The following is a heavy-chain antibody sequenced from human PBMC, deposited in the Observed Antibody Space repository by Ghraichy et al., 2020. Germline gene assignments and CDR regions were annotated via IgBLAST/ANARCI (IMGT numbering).Heavy chain of an antibody. CDR2: IYHSGST. Sequence: TLSLTCTVSGGPISSGGYYWSWSRQQPGKGLEWIGYIYHSGSTYYNPSLMSRVTMSVDTSKNQFSLNLSSVTAADTAVYYCARAADGYNPHFDYWGQGTLVTVSS. CDR1: GGPISSGGYY. V-gene: IGHV4-31*03. CDR3: ARAADGYNPHFDY. D-gene: IGHD5-24*01. J-gene: IGHJ4*02.